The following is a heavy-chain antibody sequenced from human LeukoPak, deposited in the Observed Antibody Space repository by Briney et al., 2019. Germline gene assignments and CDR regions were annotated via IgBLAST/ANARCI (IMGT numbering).Heavy chain of an antibody. V-gene: IGHV3-30*02. CDR1: GFTFITYD. J-gene: IGHJ4*02. D-gene: IGHD3-3*01. Sequence: GGSLRLSCVASGFTFITYDMHWVRQAPGKGLEWVAFIRYDGTNKYYADSGKGRFTISRDNSKNTLYLQMNSLRAEDTAVYYCAKDLSKELLYRRGKYYFDYWGQGTLATVSS. CDR3: AKDLSKELLYRRGKYYFDY. CDR2: IRYDGTNK.